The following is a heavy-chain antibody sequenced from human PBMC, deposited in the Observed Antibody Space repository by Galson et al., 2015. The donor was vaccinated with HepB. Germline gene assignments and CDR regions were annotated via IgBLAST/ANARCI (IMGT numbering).Heavy chain of an antibody. CDR3: ARDHRNLAAPGTWDAFDR. J-gene: IGHJ3*01. Sequence: SLRLSCAASGFTFSSYSMNWVRQAPGKGLEWVSSITTGSDYVYYADSVRGRFTISRDNAKTSLYLQMNSLRAEDTAMYYCARDHRNLAAPGTWDAFDRWGQGKTVTVS. D-gene: IGHD6-13*01. V-gene: IGHV3-21*01. CDR2: ITTGSDYV. CDR1: GFTFSSYS.